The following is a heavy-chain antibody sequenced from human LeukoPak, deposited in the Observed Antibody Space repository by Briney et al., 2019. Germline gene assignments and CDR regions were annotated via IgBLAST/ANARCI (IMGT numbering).Heavy chain of an antibody. D-gene: IGHD3-10*01. J-gene: IGHJ6*03. CDR3: ARGGSPGGYYYYYMDV. V-gene: IGHV1-69*05. Sequence: GASVKVSCKASGGTFSSYAISWVRQAPGQGHEWMGGIIPIFGTANYAQKLQGRVTITTDESTSTAYVELSSLRSEDTAVYYCARGGSPGGYYYYYMDVWGEGTTVTVSS. CDR1: GGTFSSYA. CDR2: IIPIFGTA.